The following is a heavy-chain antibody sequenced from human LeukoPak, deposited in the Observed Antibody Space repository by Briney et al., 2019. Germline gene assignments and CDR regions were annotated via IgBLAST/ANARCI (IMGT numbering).Heavy chain of an antibody. J-gene: IGHJ4*02. CDR1: GGTFSSYA. CDR3: AKSPNAKRPFFDY. V-gene: IGHV1-69*05. CDR2: IIPIFGTA. Sequence: ASVKVSCKASGGTFSSYAISWVRQAPGQGLEWMGGIIPIFGTANYAQKFQGRVTITTDESTSTAYMELSSLRSEDTAVYYCAKSPNAKRPFFDYWGQGTLVTVPS. D-gene: IGHD2-2*01.